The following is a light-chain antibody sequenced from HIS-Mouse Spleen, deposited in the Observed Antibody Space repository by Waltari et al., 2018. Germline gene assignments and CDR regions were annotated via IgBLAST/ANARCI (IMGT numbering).Light chain of an antibody. CDR2: KAS. CDR3: QQYNSYSGLT. J-gene: IGKJ4*01. Sequence: DIQMTQSPSTLSASVGDRVTITCRALKSISSWLAWYQQKPGKAPTLLIYKASSLESGVPARFSGSGSGTEFTLTISRLQPDEFATYYCQQYNSYSGLTFGGGTKVEIK. CDR1: KSISSW. V-gene: IGKV1-5*03.